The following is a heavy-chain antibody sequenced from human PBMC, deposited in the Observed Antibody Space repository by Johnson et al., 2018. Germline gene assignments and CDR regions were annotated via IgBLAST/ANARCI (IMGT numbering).Heavy chain of an antibody. J-gene: IGHJ6*03. D-gene: IGHD3-3*01. V-gene: IGHV4-59*01. CDR1: GGSISSYY. Sequence: QVQLQESGPGLVKPSETLSLTCTVSGGSISSYYWTWIRQPPGKGLEWIGSIYYSGTTDYNPSLKSRVTTSVDTSKNQFSLKVSAVTAAEPAVYYCARIPFSSGYVGGHSYYYMDLGGQGTAVTVAS. CDR2: IYYSGTT. CDR3: ARIPFSSGYVGGHSYYYMDL.